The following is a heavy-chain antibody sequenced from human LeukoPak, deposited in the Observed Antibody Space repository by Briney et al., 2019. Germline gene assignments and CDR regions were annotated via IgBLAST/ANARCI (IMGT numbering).Heavy chain of an antibody. CDR2: ISAYNGNT. J-gene: IGHJ6*02. CDR3: ARDQDFIVVVPAAIRNYYYYGMDV. CDR1: GYTFTSYG. D-gene: IGHD2-2*02. V-gene: IGHV1-18*01. Sequence: GASVKVSCKASGYTFTSYGINWVRQAPGQGLEWMGWISAYNGNTNYAQKLQGRVTMTADTSTSTAYMELRSLRSDDTAVYYCARDQDFIVVVPAAIRNYYYYGMDVWGQGTTVTVSS.